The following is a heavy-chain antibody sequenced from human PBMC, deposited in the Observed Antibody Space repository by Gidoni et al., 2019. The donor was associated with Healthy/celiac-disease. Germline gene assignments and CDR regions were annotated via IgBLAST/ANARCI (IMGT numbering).Heavy chain of an antibody. J-gene: IGHJ4*02. CDR1: GFTVSSTY. D-gene: IGHD6-13*01. Sequence: EVPLVESGGGLVRPVGSLLLSCAASGFTVSSTYMRWVRQAPGKGLEGVSVIYSGGRKYYADAVKGRFTISRDNSKNTLYLQMNSLRAEDTAVDYCAREPADYSSSWDGFDYGGQGTLVTVSS. CDR2: IYSGGRK. V-gene: IGHV3-66*01. CDR3: AREPADYSSSWDGFDY.